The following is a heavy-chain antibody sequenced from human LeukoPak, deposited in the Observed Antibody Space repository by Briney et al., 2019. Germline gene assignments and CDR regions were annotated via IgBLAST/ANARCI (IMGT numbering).Heavy chain of an antibody. CDR2: ISDTGNT. CDR1: GFTLSSYA. Sequence: GGSLRLSCAASGFTLSSYAMSWVRQAPGKGLEWVSAISDTGNTYHADSVKGRFTVSRDSSKNTLFLQMNRLRPEDAAVYYCAKAPVTTCRGAFCYPFDYWGLGTLVTVSS. CDR3: AKAPVTTCRGAFCYPFDY. J-gene: IGHJ4*02. V-gene: IGHV3-23*01. D-gene: IGHD2-15*01.